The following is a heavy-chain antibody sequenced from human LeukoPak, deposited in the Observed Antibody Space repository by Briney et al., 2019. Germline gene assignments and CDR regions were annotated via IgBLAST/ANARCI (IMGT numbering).Heavy chain of an antibody. Sequence: SETLSLTCTVSGGSISSYYWSWIRQPPGKGLEWIGYIYYSGSTNYNPSLKSRVTISVDTSKNRFSLKLSSVTAADTAVYYCATLTRGDDAFDIWGQGTMVTVSS. V-gene: IGHV4-59*01. J-gene: IGHJ3*02. CDR3: ATLTRGDDAFDI. D-gene: IGHD5-12*01. CDR2: IYYSGST. CDR1: GGSISSYY.